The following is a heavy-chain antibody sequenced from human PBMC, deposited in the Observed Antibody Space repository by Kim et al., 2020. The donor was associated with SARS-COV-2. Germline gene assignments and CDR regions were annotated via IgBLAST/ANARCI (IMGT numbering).Heavy chain of an antibody. J-gene: IGHJ4*02. D-gene: IGHD3-10*01. CDR2: IYPGDSDT. Sequence: GESLKISCKGSGYSFTSYWIGWVRQMPGKGLEWMGIIYPGDSDTRYSPSFQGQVTISADKSISTAYLQWSSLKASDTAMYYCARLPSRDYYGSGSYYKLREGFDYWGQGTLVTVSS. V-gene: IGHV5-51*01. CDR3: ARLPSRDYYGSGSYYKLREGFDY. CDR1: GYSFTSYW.